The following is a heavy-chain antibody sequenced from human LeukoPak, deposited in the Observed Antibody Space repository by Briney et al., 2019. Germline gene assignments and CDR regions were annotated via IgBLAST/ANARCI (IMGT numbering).Heavy chain of an antibody. Sequence: GGSLRLSCAASGFTFSDYYMNWVRQAPGKGLEWVSSISSSSSYIYYADSVKGRFTISRDNAKNSLYLQMNSLRAEDTAVYYCARDGDYAFGWFDPWGQGTPVTVSS. CDR1: GFTFSDYY. CDR2: ISSSSSYI. CDR3: ARDGDYAFGWFDP. D-gene: IGHD4-17*01. J-gene: IGHJ5*02. V-gene: IGHV3-21*01.